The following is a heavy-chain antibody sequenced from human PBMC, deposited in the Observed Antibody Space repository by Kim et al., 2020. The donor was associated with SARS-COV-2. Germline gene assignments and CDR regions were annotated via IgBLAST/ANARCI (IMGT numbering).Heavy chain of an antibody. J-gene: IGHJ3*02. CDR1: GFTFSSYA. CDR3: AKGAGVFDI. D-gene: IGHD3-10*01. Sequence: GGSLRLSCAASGFTFSSYAMTWVRQAPGKGLEWVSCISSGSNTYYADSVKGRFTISRDNSKNTLYLQMTSLRVEDTAVYYCAKGAGVFDIWGQGTMVTVS. CDR2: ISSGSNT. V-gene: IGHV3-23*01.